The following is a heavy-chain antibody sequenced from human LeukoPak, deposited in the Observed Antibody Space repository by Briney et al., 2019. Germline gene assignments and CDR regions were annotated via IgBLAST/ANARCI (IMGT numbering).Heavy chain of an antibody. V-gene: IGHV1-69*13. D-gene: IGHD5-18*01. CDR1: VGTFSSYA. Sequence: GASVKVSCKASVGTFSSYAISWVRQAPGQGLEWMGGIIPIFGTANYAQKFQGRVTITADESTSTAYKELSSLRSEDTAVYYCARGFPGYSYGYNFDYWGQGTLVTVSS. CDR2: IIPIFGTA. CDR3: ARGFPGYSYGYNFDY. J-gene: IGHJ4*02.